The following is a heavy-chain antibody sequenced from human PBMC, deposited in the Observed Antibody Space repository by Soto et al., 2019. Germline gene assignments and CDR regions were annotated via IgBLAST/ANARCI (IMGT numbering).Heavy chain of an antibody. CDR2: INPSAGTT. V-gene: IGHV1-46*01. Sequence: QVQLVQSGAEVREPGASVKVSCKASGYSVASYFMHWVRQAPGRGLEWLGVINPSAGTTTYAQKFQGRVTMTWDTSTNTVYMDLSSLRSEDTAIYYCARGGSSPAFCYYCGMDVWGQGTTVTVSS. D-gene: IGHD6-13*01. J-gene: IGHJ6*02. CDR1: GYSVASYF. CDR3: ARGGSSPAFCYYCGMDV.